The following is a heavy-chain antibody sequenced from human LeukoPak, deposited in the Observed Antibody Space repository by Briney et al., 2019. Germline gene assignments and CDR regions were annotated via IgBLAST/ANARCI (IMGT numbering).Heavy chain of an antibody. V-gene: IGHV3-11*04. D-gene: IGHD6-13*01. Sequence: GGSLRLSVEAPGSTFSDYYMSWIRQAPGKGLEWISYISRTGNSIYYADSVKGRFTISRDSAKNSLYLQMNSLRAEDTAVYYCARGPYSSNWYVDYWGQGTLVTVAS. CDR2: ISRTGNSI. J-gene: IGHJ4*02. CDR1: GSTFSDYY. CDR3: ARGPYSSNWYVDY.